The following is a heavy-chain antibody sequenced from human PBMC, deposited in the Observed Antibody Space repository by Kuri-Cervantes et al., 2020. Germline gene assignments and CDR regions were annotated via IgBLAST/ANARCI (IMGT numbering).Heavy chain of an antibody. CDR3: ARGHCSGGSCYDY. J-gene: IGHJ4*02. V-gene: IGHV3-72*01. CDR2: SRNKTKGYTT. Sequence: GESLKISCAASGFTFSDHYMDWVRQAPGKGLEWVSRSRNKTKGYTTEYAASVKGRFTISRDASQNSLYLQMNSLRDEDTAAYYCARGHCSGGSCYDYWGQGTLVTVSS. CDR1: GFTFSDHY. D-gene: IGHD2-15*01.